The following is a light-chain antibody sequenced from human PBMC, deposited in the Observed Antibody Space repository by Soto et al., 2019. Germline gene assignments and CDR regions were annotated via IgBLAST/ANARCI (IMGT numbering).Light chain of an antibody. CDR3: QQFNNYPRT. J-gene: IGKJ2*01. CDR1: QGISSG. Sequence: AIQLTKSPSSLSASVGDRVTITCRASQGISSGLAWCQQKPGKAPKLLIYDASTLQSGVPSRFSGRGSGTDFTLTISSLQPEDFATYYCQQFNNYPRTFGQGTKLEIK. CDR2: DAS. V-gene: IGKV1D-13*01.